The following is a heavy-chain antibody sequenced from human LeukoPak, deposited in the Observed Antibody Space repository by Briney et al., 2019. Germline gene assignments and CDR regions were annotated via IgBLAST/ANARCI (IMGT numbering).Heavy chain of an antibody. CDR3: ARGTSPEP. J-gene: IGHJ5*02. D-gene: IGHD1-7*01. CDR1: GFSIRSNW. Sequence: GGPLRLSCQAPGFSIRSNWMNWARRAQGKGLVWVSRIDNDGSLTHYADSVKGRFTISRDNAKNTLYLQMNSLRVEDTAMYYCARGTSPEPWGQGTLVTVFS. V-gene: IGHV3-74*01. CDR2: IDNDGSLT.